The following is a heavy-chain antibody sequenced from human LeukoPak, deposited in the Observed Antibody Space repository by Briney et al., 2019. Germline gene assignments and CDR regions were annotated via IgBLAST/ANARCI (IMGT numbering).Heavy chain of an antibody. CDR1: GFTFSRYW. J-gene: IGHJ3*02. D-gene: IGHD3-10*01. Sequence: GGSLRLSCAASGFTFSRYWMSWVRQAPGKGLEWVANIKLDGSEKYYVDSVKGRFTISRDNAKSSLHLQMNSLRAEDTAVYYCARVVDGSGSYDNHDSFDIWGQGTMVTVSS. CDR3: ARVVDGSGSYDNHDSFDI. CDR2: IKLDGSEK. V-gene: IGHV3-7*03.